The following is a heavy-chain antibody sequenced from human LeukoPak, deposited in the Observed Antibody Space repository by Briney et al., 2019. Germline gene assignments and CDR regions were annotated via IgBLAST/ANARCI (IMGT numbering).Heavy chain of an antibody. CDR2: ISSNGGST. D-gene: IGHD2-2*01. Sequence: GGSLRLSCAASGFTFSNYAMHWVRQAPGKGLEYVSAISSNGGSTYYANSVKGRFTISRDNSKNTLYLQIGSLRAEDMAVYYCAREGEVPAAFDYWGQGTLVTVFS. V-gene: IGHV3-64*01. CDR1: GFTFSNYA. J-gene: IGHJ4*02. CDR3: AREGEVPAAFDY.